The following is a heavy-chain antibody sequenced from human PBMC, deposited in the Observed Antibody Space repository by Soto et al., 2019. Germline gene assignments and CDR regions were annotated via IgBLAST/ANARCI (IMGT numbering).Heavy chain of an antibody. V-gene: IGHV3-48*02. CDR1: GFSLANYP. D-gene: IGHD6-19*01. J-gene: IGHJ4*02. CDR2: SSPRGDTI. Sequence: GGSLRLSCVASGFSLANYPMNWVRQTPGKGLEWISYSSPRGDTIYYADSVEGRFTISRDNARNSLSLHMSGLRDEDSALYYCAKGPHTNVGWPYYFESWGQGVPVTVSS. CDR3: AKGPHTNVGWPYYFES.